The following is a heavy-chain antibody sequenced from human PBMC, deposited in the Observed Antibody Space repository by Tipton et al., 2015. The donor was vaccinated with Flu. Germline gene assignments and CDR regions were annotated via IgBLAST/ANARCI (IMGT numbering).Heavy chain of an antibody. CDR3: VRLSFYDVDLKNYYFED. J-gene: IGHJ4*02. Sequence: TLSLTCTVSGGSVNGYFWSWIRQPPGKGLEWIGGLYYSGNTYYNPSLKSRVATSVDTSKNHFSLKVNSGTAADTAVYYCVRLSFYDVDLKNYYFEDWGQGTLVIVSS. D-gene: IGHD3-10*02. CDR2: LYYSGNT. V-gene: IGHV4-59*05. CDR1: GGSVNGYF.